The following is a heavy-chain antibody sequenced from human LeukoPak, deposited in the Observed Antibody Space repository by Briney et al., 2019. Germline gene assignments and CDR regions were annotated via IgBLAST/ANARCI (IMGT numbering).Heavy chain of an antibody. CDR3: AIGAYYYGSGGYYPFDY. CDR2: IYYSGST. V-gene: IGHV4-39*01. D-gene: IGHD3-10*01. J-gene: IGHJ4*02. Sequence: SETLSLTCTVSGGSISSSSYYWGWLRQPPGKGLEWIGSIYYSGSTYYNPSLKSRVTISVDTSNNQFSLKLSSVTAADTAVYYCAIGAYYYGSGGYYPFDYWGQGTLVTVSS. CDR1: GGSISSSSYY.